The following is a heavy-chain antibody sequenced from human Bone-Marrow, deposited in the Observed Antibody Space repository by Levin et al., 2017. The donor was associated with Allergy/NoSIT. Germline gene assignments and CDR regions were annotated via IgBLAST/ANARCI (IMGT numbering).Heavy chain of an antibody. D-gene: IGHD1-26*01. CDR1: GFTFSSYG. CDR2: IWYDGSNK. Sequence: GGSLRLSCAASGFTFSSYGMHWVRQAPGKGLEWVAVIWYDGSNKYYADSVKGRFTISRDNSKNTLYLQMNSLRAEDTAVYYCARDELDFIVGANYYYYGMDVWGQGTTVTVSS. V-gene: IGHV3-33*01. J-gene: IGHJ6*02. CDR3: ARDELDFIVGANYYYYGMDV.